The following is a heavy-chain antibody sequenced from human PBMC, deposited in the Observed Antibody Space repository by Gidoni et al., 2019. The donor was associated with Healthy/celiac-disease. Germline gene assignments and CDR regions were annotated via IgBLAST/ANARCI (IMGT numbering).Heavy chain of an antibody. CDR3: STVGESSGWYERQVAY. CDR2: IKSITVGGTT. Sequence: EVKRGETGGGLVKPGGSRRRSCAAEGGTCRKACMSWVRQAPGKGLGWGRRIKSITVGGTTDYVAPVKGRFTISRDDSKNSLYLQMNSLTTEDPAVYYCSTVGESSGWYERQVAYWGQGTLVTVSS. D-gene: IGHD6-19*01. CDR1: GGTCRKAC. J-gene: IGHJ4*02. V-gene: IGHV3-15*01.